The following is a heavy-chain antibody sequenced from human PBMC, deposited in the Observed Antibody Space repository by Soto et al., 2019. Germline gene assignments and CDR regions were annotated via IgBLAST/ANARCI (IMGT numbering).Heavy chain of an antibody. CDR3: ARDGSYDSSGYPYYFDY. D-gene: IGHD3-22*01. CDR2: ISSSSSYI. J-gene: IGHJ4*02. V-gene: IGHV3-21*01. CDR1: GFTFSSYS. Sequence: EVQLVASGGGLVKPGGSLRLSCAASGFTFSSYSMNWVRQAPGKGLEWVSSISSSSSYIYYADSVKGRFTISRDNAKNSLYLQMNSLRAEDTAVYYCARDGSYDSSGYPYYFDYWGQGTLVTVSS.